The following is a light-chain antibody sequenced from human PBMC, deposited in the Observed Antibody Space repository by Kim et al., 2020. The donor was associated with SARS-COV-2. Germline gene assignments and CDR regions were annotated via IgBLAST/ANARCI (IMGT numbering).Light chain of an antibody. CDR1: SLRLYY. V-gene: IGLV3-19*01. Sequence: SSELTQDPAVSVALGQTVTITCQGDSLRLYYASWYQQKPGQAPLLVFYDKNSRPSEIPDRFSGSSSGNTASLTITGAQAEDEADYYCNSRDSSGYHVVFGGGTQLTVL. CDR3: NSRDSSGYHVV. CDR2: DKN. J-gene: IGLJ2*01.